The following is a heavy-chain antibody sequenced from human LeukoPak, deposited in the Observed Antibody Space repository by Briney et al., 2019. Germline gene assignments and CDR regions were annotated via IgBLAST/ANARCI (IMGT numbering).Heavy chain of an antibody. CDR2: ISHSGST. D-gene: IGHD5-12*01. V-gene: IGHV4-34*01. CDR3: ARGIAAFDP. CDR1: GGSFTAYY. J-gene: IGHJ5*02. Sequence: PSETLSLTCGVYGGSFTAYYWTWIRPSPGKGLEWIGEISHSGSTDYNPSLGSRVTISQDTSTKQFSLKLTSVTAADTSRSYCARGIAAFDPWGQGTLVTVSS.